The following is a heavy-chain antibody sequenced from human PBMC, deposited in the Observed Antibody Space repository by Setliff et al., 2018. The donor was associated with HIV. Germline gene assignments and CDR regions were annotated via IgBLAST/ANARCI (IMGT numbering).Heavy chain of an antibody. CDR1: GDSIISYY. CDR3: AREHDYSNYRRLDS. CDR2: IHHSGSS. V-gene: IGHV4-4*08. D-gene: IGHD4-4*01. J-gene: IGHJ4*02. Sequence: SETLSLTCTVSGDSIISYYWTWIRQPPGKRLEWIGYIHHSGSSDYTPSLRSRVTMSVDTSKNQFSLKLSSVTAADTAVYYCAREHDYSNYRRLDSWGQGILVTVSS.